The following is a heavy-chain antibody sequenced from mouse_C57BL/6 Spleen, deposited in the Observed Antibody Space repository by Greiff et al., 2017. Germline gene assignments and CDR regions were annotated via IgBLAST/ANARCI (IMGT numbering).Heavy chain of an antibody. J-gene: IGHJ3*01. CDR1: GYTFTSYG. V-gene: IGHV1-81*01. D-gene: IGHD1-1*01. CDR2: IYPRSGNT. CDR3: ARLRNGFAY. Sequence: VKLVESGAELARPGASVKLSCKASGYTFTSYGISWVKQRTGQGLEWIGEIYPRSGNTYYNEKFKGKATLTADKSSSTAYMELRSLTSEDSAVYFWARLRNGFAYWGQGTLVTVSA.